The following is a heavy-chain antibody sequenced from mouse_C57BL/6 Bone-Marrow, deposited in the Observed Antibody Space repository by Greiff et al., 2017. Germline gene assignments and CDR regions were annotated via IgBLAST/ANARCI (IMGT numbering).Heavy chain of an antibody. J-gene: IGHJ4*01. V-gene: IGHV6-6*01. CDR1: GFTFSDAW. CDR3: TLWVPHAMDY. Sequence: EVQLVESGGGLVQPGGSMKLSCAASGFTFSDAWMDWVRQSPEKGLEWVAEIRHKANNHATYYAESVKGRFTISRDESKSSVYLQMNSLRAEDSGIYYCTLWVPHAMDYWGQGTSVTVSS. D-gene: IGHD2-14*01. CDR2: IRHKANNHAT.